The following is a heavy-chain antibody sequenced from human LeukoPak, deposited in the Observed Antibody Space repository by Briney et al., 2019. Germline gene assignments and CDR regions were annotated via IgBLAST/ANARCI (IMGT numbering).Heavy chain of an antibody. Sequence: GASVKVSCKGYGYTFINHDIDWVRQAAGQGLEWMGWMNSNSGNTGYAQKFQGRVTMTRDTSISTAYMELSRLRSDDTAVYYCARASGSSSADAFDIWGQGTMVTVSS. D-gene: IGHD1-26*01. CDR3: ARASGSSSADAFDI. CDR1: GYTFINHD. CDR2: MNSNSGNT. V-gene: IGHV1-8*02. J-gene: IGHJ3*02.